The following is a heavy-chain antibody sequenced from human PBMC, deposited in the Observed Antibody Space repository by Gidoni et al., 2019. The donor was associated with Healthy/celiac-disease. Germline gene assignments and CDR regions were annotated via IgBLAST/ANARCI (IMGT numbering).Heavy chain of an antibody. CDR1: CGSISSSNW. J-gene: IGHJ2*01. CDR2: IYHSGST. Sequence: QVQLQESGPGLVKPSGTLSLTCAVSCGSISSSNWWSWVRQPPGKGLEWIGEIYHSGSTNYNPSLKSRVTISVDKSKNQFSLKLSSVTAADTAVYYCASHSSSWFPYWYFDLWGRGTLVTVSS. D-gene: IGHD6-13*01. CDR3: ASHSSSWFPYWYFDL. V-gene: IGHV4-4*02.